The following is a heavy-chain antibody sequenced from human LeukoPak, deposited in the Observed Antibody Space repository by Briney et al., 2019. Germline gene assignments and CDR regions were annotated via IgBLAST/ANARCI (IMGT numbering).Heavy chain of an antibody. CDR1: GFTFSNYW. V-gene: IGHV3-7*01. Sequence: GGSRRLSCAASGFTFSNYWMSWVRRAPGKGLEGVANIKQDGSETYYVDSVRGRFTISRDNARNSLYLQMNSLRGEDTAIYYCARDFWGAYRVDFFDFWGQGALVTVSS. J-gene: IGHJ4*02. D-gene: IGHD3-3*01. CDR2: IKQDGSET. CDR3: ARDFWGAYRVDFFDF.